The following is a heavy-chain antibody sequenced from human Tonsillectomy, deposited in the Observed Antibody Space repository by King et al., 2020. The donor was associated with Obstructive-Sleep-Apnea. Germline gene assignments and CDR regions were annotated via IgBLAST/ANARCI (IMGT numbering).Heavy chain of an antibody. J-gene: IGHJ4*02. CDR2: SHYSGST. D-gene: IGHD5-18*01. CDR1: GGSISSSGYY. V-gene: IGHV4-31*03. CDR3: ARTTEFVYSYGHFDR. Sequence: QLQESGPGLVKPSQTLSLICTVSGGSISSSGYYWSWIRQHPGRGLEWIGHSHYSGSTSYRPSLKSRVTISVDTSKNQFSLHLSSVTAADTAVYYCARTTEFVYSYGHFDRWGQGTLVTVSS.